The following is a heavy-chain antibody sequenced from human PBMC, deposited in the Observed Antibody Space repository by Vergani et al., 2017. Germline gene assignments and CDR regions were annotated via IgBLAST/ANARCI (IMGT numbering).Heavy chain of an antibody. J-gene: IGHJ5*02. CDR2: ISAYNGNT. D-gene: IGHD6-13*01. CDR1: GYTFSTYG. V-gene: IGHV1-18*01. Sequence: QVQLVQSGAEVKKPGASVKVSCKASGYTFSTYGISWVRQAPGQVLEWMGWISAYNGNTNYAQKLQGRVTMTTDTSTSTAYMELRSLRSDDTAVYYCARSGYSSSWYYWFDPWGQGTLVTVSS. CDR3: ARSGYSSSWYYWFDP.